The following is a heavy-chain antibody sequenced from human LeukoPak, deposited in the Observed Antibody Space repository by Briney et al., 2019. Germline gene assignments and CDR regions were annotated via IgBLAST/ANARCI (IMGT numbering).Heavy chain of an antibody. J-gene: IGHJ4*02. CDR1: GFTFSNHG. D-gene: IGHD3-10*01. CDR2: ISPSGDIT. Sequence: GGTLRLSCAASGFTFSNHGMNWVRQAPGKGLEWASGISPSGDITYYADSVKGRFTISRDNSKNTLYLEVISLTAEDTAVYYCAKDDAWLRFGEWSQGTLVTVSS. CDR3: AKDDAWLRFGE. V-gene: IGHV3-23*01.